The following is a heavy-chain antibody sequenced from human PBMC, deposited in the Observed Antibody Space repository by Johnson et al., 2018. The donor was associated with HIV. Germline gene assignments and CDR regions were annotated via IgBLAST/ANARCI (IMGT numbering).Heavy chain of an antibody. Sequence: VQLVESGGGVVQPGGSLRLSCAASGFTFSSYGMHWVRQAPGKGLEWVAFIRYDGSNKYYADYVKGRFTISRDNSKNTLYLQMNSLRAEDTAVYYCAKPRQPSDAFDIWGQGTMVTVSS. CDR1: GFTFSSYG. D-gene: IGHD6-13*01. CDR3: AKPRQPSDAFDI. CDR2: IRYDGSNK. J-gene: IGHJ3*02. V-gene: IGHV3-30*02.